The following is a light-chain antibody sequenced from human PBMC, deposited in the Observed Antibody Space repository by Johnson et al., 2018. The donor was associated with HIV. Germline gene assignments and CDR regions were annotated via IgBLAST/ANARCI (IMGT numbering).Light chain of an antibody. CDR1: SSNIGNNY. J-gene: IGLJ1*01. CDR3: GTWDSSLSAFYV. CDR2: ENN. V-gene: IGLV1-51*02. Sequence: QSVLTQPPSVSTAPGQKVTISCSGSSSNIGNNYVSWYQQLPGTAPKLLIYENNKRPSGIPDRFSGSKSGTSATLGITGLRTGDAADYYCGTWDSSLSAFYVFGTGTKVTVL.